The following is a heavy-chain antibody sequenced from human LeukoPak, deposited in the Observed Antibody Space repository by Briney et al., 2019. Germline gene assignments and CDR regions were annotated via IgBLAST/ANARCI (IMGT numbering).Heavy chain of an antibody. J-gene: IGHJ6*02. V-gene: IGHV3-33*01. CDR2: IWYDGSNK. CDR1: GSTFSRHG. Sequence: PGGSLRLSCAASGSTFSRHGMHWVRQGPGKGLEWVAAIWYDGSNKYYADSVKGRFTISRDNSKNTLYLQMNSLRAEDTAVYYCARARYSSGWLYYYYGMDVWGQGTTVTVSS. CDR3: ARARYSSGWLYYYYGMDV. D-gene: IGHD6-19*01.